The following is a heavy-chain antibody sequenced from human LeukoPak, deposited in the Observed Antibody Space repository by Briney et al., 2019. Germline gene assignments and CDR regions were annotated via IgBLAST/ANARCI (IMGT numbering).Heavy chain of an antibody. Sequence: PSETLSLTCTVSGGPIRSYYWSWIRQPPGKGLEWIGYIYYSGSTNYNPSLKSRVTISVDTSKNQFSLKLSSVTAADTAVYYCARDNNNWYGWFDPWGQGTLVTVSS. J-gene: IGHJ5*02. CDR2: IYYSGST. V-gene: IGHV4-59*01. CDR1: GGPIRSYY. CDR3: ARDNNNWYGWFDP. D-gene: IGHD1-1*01.